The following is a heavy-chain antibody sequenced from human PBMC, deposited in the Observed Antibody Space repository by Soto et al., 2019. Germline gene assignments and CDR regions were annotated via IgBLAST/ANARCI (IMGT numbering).Heavy chain of an antibody. V-gene: IGHV1-18*01. Sequence: ASVKVSCKASGYSFSSFGISWVRQAPGQGLESVGWVSVPSGDTSSAQNFQGRVTVTTDTSTSTAYMEVGSLRSDDTAVYYCARTCRSGGSCYLEYWGEGTLVTVSS. CDR1: GYSFSSFG. D-gene: IGHD2-15*01. CDR2: VSVPSGDT. CDR3: ARTCRSGGSCYLEY. J-gene: IGHJ4*02.